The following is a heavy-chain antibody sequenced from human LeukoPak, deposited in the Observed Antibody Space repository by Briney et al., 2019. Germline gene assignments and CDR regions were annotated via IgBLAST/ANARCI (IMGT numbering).Heavy chain of an antibody. CDR1: GFMFSGSW. CDR3: ARGTGLGWDVGYIDS. Sequence: SGGSLRLSCAASGFMFSGSWMSWVRQAPGKVLEWVAHIKQDGSEKYYVDSVKGRFTISRDNAKNSLYLQMNSLRAEDTAVYYCARGTGLGWDVGYIDSWGQGALVTVSS. V-gene: IGHV3-7*01. J-gene: IGHJ4*02. CDR2: IKQDGSEK. D-gene: IGHD1-26*01.